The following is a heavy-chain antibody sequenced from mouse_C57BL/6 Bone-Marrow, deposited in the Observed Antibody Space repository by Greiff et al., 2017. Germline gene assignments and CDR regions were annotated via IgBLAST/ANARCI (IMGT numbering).Heavy chain of an antibody. D-gene: IGHD2-1*01. J-gene: IGHJ2*01. Sequence: EVQLKQSGAELVRPGASVKLSCTASGFNIKDDYMHWVKQRPEQGLEWIGWIDPENGDTEYASKFQGKATITADTSSNTAYLQLSSLTSEDTAVYYCTTSPNYDYWGQGTTLTVSS. CDR3: TTSPNYDY. V-gene: IGHV14-4*01. CDR1: GFNIKDDY. CDR2: IDPENGDT.